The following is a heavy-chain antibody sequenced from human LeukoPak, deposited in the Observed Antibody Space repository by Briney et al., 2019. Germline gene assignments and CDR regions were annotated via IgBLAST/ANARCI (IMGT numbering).Heavy chain of an antibody. CDR1: GGSISSSSYY. Sequence: SEALSLTCTVSGGSISSSSYYWGWIRQPPGKGLEWIGSIYYSGSTYYNPSLKSRVTISVDTSKNQFSLKLSSVTAADTAVYYCARQPFTICGVVLYYFDYWGQGTLVTVSS. CDR2: IYYSGST. J-gene: IGHJ4*02. V-gene: IGHV4-39*01. D-gene: IGHD3-3*01. CDR3: ARQPFTICGVVLYYFDY.